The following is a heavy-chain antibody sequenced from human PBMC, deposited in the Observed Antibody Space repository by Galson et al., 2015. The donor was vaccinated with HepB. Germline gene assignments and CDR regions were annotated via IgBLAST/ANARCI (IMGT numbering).Heavy chain of an antibody. CDR3: AKDRAAQPGGYYYGMDV. CDR1: GFTFSSYA. V-gene: IGHV3-23*01. CDR2: ISGSGGST. J-gene: IGHJ6*02. Sequence: LRLSCAASGFTFSSYAMSWVRQAPGKGLEWVSAISGSGGSTYYADSVKGRFTISRDNSKNTLYLQMNSLRAEDTAVYYCAKDRAAQPGGYYYGMDVWGQGTTVTVSS. D-gene: IGHD6-6*01.